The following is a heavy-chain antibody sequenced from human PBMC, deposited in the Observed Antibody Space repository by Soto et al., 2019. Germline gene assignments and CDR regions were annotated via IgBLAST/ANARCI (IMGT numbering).Heavy chain of an antibody. D-gene: IGHD2-2*01. Sequence: GESLKISCKGSGYSFTSYWISWVRQMPGKGLEWMGRIDPSDSYTNYSPSFQGHVTISADKSISTAYLQWSSLKASDTAMYYCARHMGYCSSTSSYLYYYGKDVWGQGTTVTVPS. CDR1: GYSFTSYW. CDR2: IDPSDSYT. V-gene: IGHV5-10-1*01. J-gene: IGHJ6*02. CDR3: ARHMGYCSSTSSYLYYYGKDV.